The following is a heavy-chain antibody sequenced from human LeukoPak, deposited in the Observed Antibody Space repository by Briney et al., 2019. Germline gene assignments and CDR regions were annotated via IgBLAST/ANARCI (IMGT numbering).Heavy chain of an antibody. CDR2: IYPADSET. D-gene: IGHD3-10*01. CDR1: GYSFTSYW. Sequence: GESLKISCKGYGYSFTSYWIGWVRQMPGKGLEWMGIIYPADSETRYSPSFEGQVTISADKSISTAFLQWSTLRASDTAIYYCARLRYGSGSYAPSDSWGQGTLVTVSS. J-gene: IGHJ4*02. CDR3: ARLRYGSGSYAPSDS. V-gene: IGHV5-51*01.